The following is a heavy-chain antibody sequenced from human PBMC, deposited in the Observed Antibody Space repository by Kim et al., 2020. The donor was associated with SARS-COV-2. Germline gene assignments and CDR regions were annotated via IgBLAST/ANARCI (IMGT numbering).Heavy chain of an antibody. CDR1: GGSFSGYY. CDR3: ARGKVLKDY. CDR2: INHSGST. Sequence: SETLSLTCAVYGGSFSGYYWSWIRQPPGKGLEWIGEINHSGSTNYNPSLKSRVTISVDTSKNQFSLKLSSVTAADTAVYYCARGKVLKDYWGQGTLVTVS. D-gene: IGHD3-10*01. J-gene: IGHJ4*02. V-gene: IGHV4-34*01.